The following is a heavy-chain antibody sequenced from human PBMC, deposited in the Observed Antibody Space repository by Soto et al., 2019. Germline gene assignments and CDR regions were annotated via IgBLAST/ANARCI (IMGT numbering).Heavy chain of an antibody. Sequence: LSLTCTVSGGSISSSSYDWGWIRQPPGKGLEWIGSLYYSGITYYNPSLKSRVTISVDTSKNHFSLKLRSVTAADAAVYYCGRHLSQIVGVTAIPIGFDIWGQGTMVTVSS. V-gene: IGHV4-39*01. J-gene: IGHJ3*02. CDR1: GGSISSSSYD. CDR3: GRHLSQIVGVTAIPIGFDI. CDR2: LYYSGIT. D-gene: IGHD2-21*02.